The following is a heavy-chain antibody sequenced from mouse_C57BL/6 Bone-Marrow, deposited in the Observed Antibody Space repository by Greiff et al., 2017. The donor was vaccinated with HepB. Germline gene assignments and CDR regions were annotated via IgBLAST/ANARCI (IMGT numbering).Heavy chain of an antibody. V-gene: IGHV5-9-1*02. D-gene: IGHD1-1*01. CDR1: GFTFSSYA. CDR2: ISSGGDYI. Sequence: EVHLVESGEGLVKPGGSLKLSCAASGFTFSSYAMSWVRQTPEKRLEWVAYISSGGDYIYYADTVKGRFTISRDNARNTLYLQMSSLKSEDTAMYYCTREDYGSSPYWYFDVWGTGTTVTVSS. J-gene: IGHJ1*03. CDR3: TREDYGSSPYWYFDV.